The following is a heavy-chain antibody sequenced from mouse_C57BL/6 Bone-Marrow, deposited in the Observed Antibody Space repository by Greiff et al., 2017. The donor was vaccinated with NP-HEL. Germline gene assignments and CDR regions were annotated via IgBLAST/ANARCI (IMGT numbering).Heavy chain of an antibody. Sequence: EVKLMESGGGLVKPGGSLKLSCAASGFTFSSYAMSWVRQTPEKRLEWVATISDGGSYTYYPDNVQGRFTISRDNAKNNLYLQMSHLKSEDTAMYYCARDPITTVVAAYYFDYWGQGTTLTVSS. D-gene: IGHD1-1*01. CDR3: ARDPITTVVAAYYFDY. V-gene: IGHV5-4*01. CDR2: ISDGGSYT. J-gene: IGHJ2*01. CDR1: GFTFSSYA.